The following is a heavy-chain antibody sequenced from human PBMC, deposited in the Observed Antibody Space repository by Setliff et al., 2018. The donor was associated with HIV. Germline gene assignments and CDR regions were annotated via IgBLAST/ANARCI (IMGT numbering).Heavy chain of an antibody. CDR1: GFTFTNYW. D-gene: IGHD1-26*01. Sequence: GGSLRLSCAASGFTFTNYWMAWIRQAPGRGLEWAAIISNDGGREYYVDSVKGRFTNSRDNAKNTLYLQMNGLRAEDTAVYYCVRGIVGASVFNYWGQGTQVTVPS. CDR3: VRGIVGASVFNY. J-gene: IGHJ4*02. CDR2: ISNDGGRE. V-gene: IGHV3-7*01.